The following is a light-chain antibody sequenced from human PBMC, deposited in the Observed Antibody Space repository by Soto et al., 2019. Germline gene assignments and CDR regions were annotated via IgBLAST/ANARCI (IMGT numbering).Light chain of an antibody. J-gene: IGLJ1*01. Sequence: QSVLTQPASVSGSPGQSITISCTGTISDVSGYNFVSWYQQYPGEAPKLMIYDVSNRPSGVSSRFSGSKSGNTASLTISGLQADDEADYYCSSYTSSKTYVFGTGTKVTVL. CDR1: ISDVSGYNF. CDR2: DVS. CDR3: SSYTSSKTYV. V-gene: IGLV2-14*01.